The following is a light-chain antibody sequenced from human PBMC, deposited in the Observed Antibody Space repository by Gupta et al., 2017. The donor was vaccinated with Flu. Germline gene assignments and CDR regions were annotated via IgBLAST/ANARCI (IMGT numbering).Light chain of an antibody. CDR1: QSLSSSF. V-gene: IGKV3-20*01. CDR3: QQYCSSPRT. CDR2: GAS. J-gene: IGKJ1*01. Sequence: EIVLTHSASTLSLSPGERATLSCRASQSLSSSFLGCYQQKPGQAPRFLIYGASNRAAGVPDRFSGSGCGTDFTLTISRREPEDFAVYCCQQYCSSPRTFGQGTTVEIK.